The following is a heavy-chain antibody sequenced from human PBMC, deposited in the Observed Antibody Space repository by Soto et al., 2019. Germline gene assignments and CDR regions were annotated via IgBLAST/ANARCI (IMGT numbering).Heavy chain of an antibody. V-gene: IGHV4-61*01. CDR3: ARAYSVTTLDYFDY. J-gene: IGHJ4*01. CDR1: GGSVSSGSYY. CDR2: IYYSGST. D-gene: IGHD4-17*01. Sequence: QVQLQESGPGLVKPSETLSLTCTVSGGSVSSGSYYWSWIRQPLGKGLEWIGYIYYSGSTNYNPSLKSRVTISVDTSKNQFSLKLSSVTAADTAVYYCARAYSVTTLDYFDYWGQGTLVTVSS.